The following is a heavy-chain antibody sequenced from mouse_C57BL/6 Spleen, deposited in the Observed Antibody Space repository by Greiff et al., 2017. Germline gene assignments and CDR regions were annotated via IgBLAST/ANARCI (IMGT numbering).Heavy chain of an antibody. CDR1: GYTFTSYW. D-gene: IGHD1-1*01. CDR2: INPSNGGT. V-gene: IGHV1-53*01. Sequence: VQLQQPGPELVKPGASVKLSCKASGYTFTSYWMHWVKQRPGQGLEWIGNINPSNGGTNYNEKFKSKATLTVDKSSRTAYMQLSSLTSEDSAVYYCARATVVADYAMDYWGQGTSVTVSS. J-gene: IGHJ4*01. CDR3: ARATVVADYAMDY.